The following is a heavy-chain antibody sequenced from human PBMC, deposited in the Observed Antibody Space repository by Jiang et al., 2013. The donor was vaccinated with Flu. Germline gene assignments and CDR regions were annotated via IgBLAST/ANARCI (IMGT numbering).Heavy chain of an antibody. CDR2: IYSGGST. CDR3: ARGLTTVTTGNDY. J-gene: IGHJ4*02. Sequence: ASGFTVSSNYMSWVRQAPGKGLEWVSVIYSGGSTYYADSVKGRFTISRHNSKNTLYLQMNSLRAEDTAVYYCARGLTTVTTGNDYWGQGTLVTVSS. V-gene: IGHV3-53*04. D-gene: IGHD4-17*01. CDR1: GFTVSSNY.